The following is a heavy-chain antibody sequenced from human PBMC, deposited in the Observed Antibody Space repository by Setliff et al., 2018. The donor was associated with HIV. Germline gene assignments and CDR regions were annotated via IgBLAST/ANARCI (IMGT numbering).Heavy chain of an antibody. CDR2: ITGSGDTI. V-gene: IGHV3-48*03. CDR3: AGSGSGGYINWFGP. CDR1: GFTFSNYE. J-gene: IGHJ5*02. D-gene: IGHD3-10*01. Sequence: PGGSLRLSCAASGFTFSNYEMSWVRQAPGKGPGWVSYITGSGDTIYYADSVKGRFTMSRDNAKDSVSLQMNSRRAEDTAGYYCAGSGSGGYINWFGPWGQGPLVTVSS.